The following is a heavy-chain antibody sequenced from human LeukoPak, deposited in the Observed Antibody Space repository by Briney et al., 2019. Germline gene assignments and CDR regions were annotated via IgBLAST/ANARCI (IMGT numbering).Heavy chain of an antibody. V-gene: IGHV3-7*01. D-gene: IGHD3-16*01. CDR3: ARPAYTAAYDL. Sequence: GGSLRLSCAASGFIFSIYWMTWVRQAPGKGLEWVANMKGDGSEIHYVDSVKGRFTISRDNAKNSLYLQMNSLRAEDTAVYYCARPAYTAAYDLWGQGTMVTVSS. CDR2: MKGDGSEI. CDR1: GFIFSIYW. J-gene: IGHJ3*01.